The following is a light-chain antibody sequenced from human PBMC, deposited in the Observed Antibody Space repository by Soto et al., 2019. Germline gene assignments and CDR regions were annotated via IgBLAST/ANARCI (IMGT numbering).Light chain of an antibody. CDR1: TGAVTSGHS. J-gene: IGLJ2*01. Sequence: QAVVTQEPSLTVSPGGTATPTVGPRTGAVTSGHSPYWFQQKPGQAPRTVIYDTSNKRSWTPARFSGSLLGGKAALTLSGAQPEDEADYYCLLSYSGARVFGGGTKLTVL. V-gene: IGLV7-46*01. CDR2: DTS. CDR3: LLSYSGARV.